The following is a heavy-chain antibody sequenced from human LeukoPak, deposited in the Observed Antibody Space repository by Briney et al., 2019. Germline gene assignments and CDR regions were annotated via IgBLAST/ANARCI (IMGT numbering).Heavy chain of an antibody. Sequence: GGSLRLSCAGSGFSFSSYGMHWVRQAPGKGLEWVSYISSSGSTIYYADSVKGRFTISRDNAKNSLYLQMNSLRAEDTAVYYCARGLVGATPLRYWGQGTLVTVSS. V-gene: IGHV3-48*04. CDR2: ISSSGSTI. CDR3: ARGLVGATPLRY. J-gene: IGHJ4*02. D-gene: IGHD1-26*01. CDR1: GFSFSSYG.